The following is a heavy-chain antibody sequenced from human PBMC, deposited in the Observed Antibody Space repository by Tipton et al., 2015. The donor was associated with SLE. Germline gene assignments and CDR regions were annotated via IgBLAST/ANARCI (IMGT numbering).Heavy chain of an antibody. D-gene: IGHD3-10*01. CDR3: ARGKFGQGY. V-gene: IGHV3-7*01. CDR1: GFTFNIYW. J-gene: IGHJ4*02. CDR2: INQDGSET. Sequence: SLRLSCAPSGFTFNIYWMTWVRQAPGMGLQWVASINQDGSETYYVDSVRGRFTISRDNAKNSLSLQMSSLRVDDTAVYFCARGKFGQGYWGQGSLVTVSS.